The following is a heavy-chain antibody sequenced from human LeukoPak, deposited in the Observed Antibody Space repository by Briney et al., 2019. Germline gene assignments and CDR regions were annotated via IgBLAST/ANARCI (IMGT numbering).Heavy chain of an antibody. CDR2: IYYSGST. CDR1: SGSISSGGYY. V-gene: IGHV4-31*01. D-gene: IGHD4-23*01. Sequence: SETLSFTCTVSSGSISSGGYYWSWIRQHPGKGLELIGYIYYSGSTYYNPSLKSLVTISLETYKTQFSLKMSSVTAADTAVYYCARDPLAGGTTSDYWGQGTLVTVPS. J-gene: IGHJ4*02. CDR3: ARDPLAGGTTSDY.